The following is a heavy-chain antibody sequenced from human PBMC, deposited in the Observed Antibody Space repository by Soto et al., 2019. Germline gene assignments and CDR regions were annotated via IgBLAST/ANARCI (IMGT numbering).Heavy chain of an antibody. V-gene: IGHV3-74*01. CDR2: VVPDGSGT. Sequence: PGGSLRLSCAVSGCPFSRYWMHWVRQVPGKGLMWVANVVPDGSGTTYADSVKGRFTISRDNAKNMLYLQMNSLRVEDTALYYCARDVNAEPFDLWGQGTLVTVSS. CDR1: GCPFSRYW. CDR3: ARDVNAEPFDL. J-gene: IGHJ5*02.